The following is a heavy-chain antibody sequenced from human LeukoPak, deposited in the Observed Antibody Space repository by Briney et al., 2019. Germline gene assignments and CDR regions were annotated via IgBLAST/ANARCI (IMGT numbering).Heavy chain of an antibody. CDR2: IYSTGAS. CDR1: GDSMRSGSFY. CDR3: ARELTYSNYGLYLD. D-gene: IGHD4-11*01. Sequence: SQTLSLTCTVSGDSMRSGSFYWNWMRQPAGKGLEWIGRIYSTGASNYNPSLKSRVTMSADTPRNQFSLKLNSVTAADTAVYYCARELTYSNYGLYLDWGQGALVIVSS. V-gene: IGHV4-61*02. J-gene: IGHJ4*02.